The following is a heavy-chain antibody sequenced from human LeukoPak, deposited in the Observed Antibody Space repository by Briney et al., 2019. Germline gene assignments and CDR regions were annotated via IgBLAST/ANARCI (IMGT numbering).Heavy chain of an antibody. CDR1: GFTFDSYA. Sequence: PGGSLRLSCAASGFTFDSYALGWVRQAPGKGLEWVSSISSSSSYIYYADSVKGRFTISRDNAKNSLYLQMNSLRAEDTAVYYCAREGDLMIVTMVYYYMDVWGKGTTVTVSS. V-gene: IGHV3-21*01. CDR3: AREGDLMIVTMVYYYMDV. CDR2: ISSSSSYI. D-gene: IGHD3-22*01. J-gene: IGHJ6*03.